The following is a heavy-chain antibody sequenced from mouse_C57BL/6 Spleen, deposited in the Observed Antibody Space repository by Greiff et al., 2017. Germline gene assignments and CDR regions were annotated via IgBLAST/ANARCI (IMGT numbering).Heavy chain of an antibody. CDR1: GYTFTSYW. D-gene: IGHD2-3*01. Sequence: QVQLQQPGAELVKPGASVKMSCKASGYTFTSYWITWVKQRPGQGLEWIGDIYPGSGSTNYNEKFKSKATLTVDTSSSTAYMQLSSLTSEDSAVYYCAREDGYYYRSYFDVWGTGTTVTVSS. CDR3: AREDGYYYRSYFDV. CDR2: IYPGSGST. V-gene: IGHV1-55*01. J-gene: IGHJ1*03.